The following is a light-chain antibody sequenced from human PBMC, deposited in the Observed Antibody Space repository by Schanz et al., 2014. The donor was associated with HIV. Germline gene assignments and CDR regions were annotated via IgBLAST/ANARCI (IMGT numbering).Light chain of an antibody. CDR3: QHYGSS. V-gene: IGKV3-20*01. CDR1: QTVSSNS. CDR2: SAS. Sequence: EIVLTQSPGTLSLSPGERATLSCRASQTVSSNSLGWYQQKRGQVPRLLIYSASRGANGIPDRFSGSGSGTDFTLTISRLEPEDFAVYYCQHYGSSFGPGTKVDIK. J-gene: IGKJ3*01.